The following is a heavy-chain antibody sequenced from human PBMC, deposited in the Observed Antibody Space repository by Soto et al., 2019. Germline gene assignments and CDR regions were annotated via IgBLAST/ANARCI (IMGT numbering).Heavy chain of an antibody. D-gene: IGHD6-19*01. V-gene: IGHV4-4*07. CDR2: IYTSGGT. CDR1: GGSISSYY. Sequence: SETLSLTCTVSGGSISSYYWSWIRQPAGKGLEWIGRIYTSGGTNFNPSLNSRVTMSRDTSKKQFSLKLTSVTAADTAVYYCARGEVAGVDYGMDVWGRGTTVTVSS. CDR3: ARGEVAGVDYGMDV. J-gene: IGHJ6*02.